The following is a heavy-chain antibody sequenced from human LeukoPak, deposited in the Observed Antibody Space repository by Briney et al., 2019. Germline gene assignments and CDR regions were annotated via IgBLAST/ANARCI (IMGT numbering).Heavy chain of an antibody. CDR2: INPNNGGT. CDR3: ASIGAREGTTDY. CDR1: GYTFTGYY. J-gene: IGHJ4*02. V-gene: IGHV1-2*02. D-gene: IGHD5-12*01. Sequence: GASVKVSCKASGYTFTGYYMHWVRQAPGQGLEWMGWINPNNGGTNYAQKFQGRVTMTRDTSISTAYMELSRLRSDDTAVYYCASIGAREGTTDYWGQGTLVTVSS.